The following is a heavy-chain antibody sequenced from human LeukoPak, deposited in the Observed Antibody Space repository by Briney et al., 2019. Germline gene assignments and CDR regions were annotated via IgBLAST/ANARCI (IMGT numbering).Heavy chain of an antibody. CDR1: GGSISSGSYY. CDR3: ARDRIDYYDSSGYFYYYYMDV. D-gene: IGHD3-22*01. V-gene: IGHV4-61*02. J-gene: IGHJ6*03. CDR2: IYTSGST. Sequence: TLSLTCTVSGGSISSGSYYWSWIRQPAGKGLEWIGRIYTSGSTNYNPSLKSRVTMSVDTSKNQFSLKLSSVTAADTAVYYCARDRIDYYDSSGYFYYYYMDVWGKGTTVTVSS.